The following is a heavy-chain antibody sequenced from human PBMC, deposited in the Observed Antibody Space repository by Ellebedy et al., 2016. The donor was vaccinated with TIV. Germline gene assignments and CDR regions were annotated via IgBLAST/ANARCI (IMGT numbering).Heavy chain of an antibody. V-gene: IGHV3-30*18. Sequence: PGGSLRLSCAASGFTFSRFGMQRVRQAPGKGMVWVAVISHDGSVKHYADSVKGRFTISRDNSKNTLNLQLSSLRSEDTAVYYCAKETTELTATTLYWGQGTLVTVSS. J-gene: IGHJ4*02. CDR1: GFTFSRFG. CDR3: AKETTELTATTLY. D-gene: IGHD1-1*01. CDR2: ISHDGSVK.